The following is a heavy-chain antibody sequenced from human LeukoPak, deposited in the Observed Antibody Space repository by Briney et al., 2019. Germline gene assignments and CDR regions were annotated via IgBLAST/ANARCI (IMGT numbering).Heavy chain of an antibody. V-gene: IGHV3-74*01. CDR3: VSFYETY. CDR2: INSDGSWT. Sequence: GGSLRLSCAASGNYWMHWVRQAPGKGLVWVSHINSDGSWTSYADSVKGRFAISKDNAKNTVYLQMNNLRAEDTAVYYCVSFYETYWGRGTLVTVSS. CDR1: GNYW. D-gene: IGHD2-2*01. J-gene: IGHJ4*02.